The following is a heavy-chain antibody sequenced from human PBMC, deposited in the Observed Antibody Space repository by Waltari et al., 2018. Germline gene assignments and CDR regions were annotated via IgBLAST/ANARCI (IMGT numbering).Heavy chain of an antibody. CDR1: GYTFTDYY. Sequence: EVQLVQSGAEVKKPGATVKISCKASGYTFTDYYMHWVQQAPGKGLEWMGRVDPEDGETIYAEKFQGRVTITADTSTDTAYMELSSLRSEDTAVYYCATATSYSSGWYKYYYYYMDVWGKGTTVTVSS. CDR3: ATATSYSSGWYKYYYYYMDV. V-gene: IGHV1-69-2*01. D-gene: IGHD6-19*01. CDR2: VDPEDGET. J-gene: IGHJ6*03.